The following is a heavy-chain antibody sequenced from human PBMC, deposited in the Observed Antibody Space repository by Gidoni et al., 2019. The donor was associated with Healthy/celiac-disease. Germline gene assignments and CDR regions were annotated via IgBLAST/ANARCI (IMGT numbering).Heavy chain of an antibody. Sequence: QVQLVQSGAEGKKPGASVKVSCRASGYTFTGYYMRWVRPAPGQWLEWRGWINPNSGGTHYAQKFPGRVTMTSETSNSTAYMELSRLRSDDTAVYSCARAGGEWELRGYWGQGTLVTVSS. J-gene: IGHJ4*02. CDR1: GYTFTGYY. D-gene: IGHD1-26*01. CDR2: INPNSGGT. V-gene: IGHV1-2*02. CDR3: ARAGGEWELRGY.